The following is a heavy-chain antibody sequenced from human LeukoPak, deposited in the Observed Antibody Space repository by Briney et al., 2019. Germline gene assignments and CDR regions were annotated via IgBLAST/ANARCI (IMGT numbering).Heavy chain of an antibody. V-gene: IGHV4-38-2*01. J-gene: IGHJ4*02. CDR3: ARSLLYYDFWSGYYAIFDY. CDR2: IYYSGST. Sequence: GSLRLSCAASGFTFSDYYMSWIRQAPGKGLEWIGSIYYSGSTYYSPSLKSRVTISVDTSKNQFSLKLSSVTAADTAVYYCARSLLYYDFWSGYYAIFDYWGQGTLVTVSS. CDR1: GFTFSDYY. D-gene: IGHD3-3*01.